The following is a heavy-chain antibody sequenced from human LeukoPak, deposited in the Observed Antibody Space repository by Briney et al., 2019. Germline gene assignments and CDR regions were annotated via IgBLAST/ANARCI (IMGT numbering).Heavy chain of an antibody. CDR3: ARRVDATRWFDP. D-gene: IGHD2-15*01. J-gene: IGHJ5*02. Sequence: GGSLRLSCAASGFTFSNYFMHWVGQAPGRGRVWVSRINPDGTNTMYAGSVKGRFTISRDNAKNILYLQMNSLRDDDTAVYYCARRVDATRWFDPWGQGTLVTVSS. CDR2: INPDGTNT. V-gene: IGHV3-74*03. CDR1: GFTFSNYF.